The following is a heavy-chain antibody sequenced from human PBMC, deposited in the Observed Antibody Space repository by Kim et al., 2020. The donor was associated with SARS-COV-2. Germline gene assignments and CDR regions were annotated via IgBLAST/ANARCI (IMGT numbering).Heavy chain of an antibody. CDR2: IYYTGST. V-gene: IGHV4-39*01. CDR1: GDSISSDSYY. J-gene: IGHJ4*02. CDR3: AKRGGYGMGYFDY. Sequence: SETLSLTCTVSGDSISSDSYYWGWIRQPPGKGPEYIGIIYYTGSTYYNPSLNSRVSISVDTSKNQFSLKLSSVTAADTAVYYCAKRGGYGMGYFDYWGQGTLVTVSS. D-gene: IGHD5-18*01.